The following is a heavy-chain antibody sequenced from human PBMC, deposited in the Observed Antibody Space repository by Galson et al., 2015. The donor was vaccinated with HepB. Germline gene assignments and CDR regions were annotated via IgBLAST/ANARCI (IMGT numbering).Heavy chain of an antibody. V-gene: IGHV3-23*01. CDR2: IASDGSTT. CDR3: AKDLGVRGEYYYYGMDV. Sequence: SLRLSCAASGFTFGSYAMSWVRQAPGKGLEWVSAIASDGSTTFYADSVKGRSTISRDNFGNTLYLQMNSLRAEDTAIYYCAKDLGVRGEYYYYGMDVWGQGTTVTVSS. CDR1: GFTFGSYA. J-gene: IGHJ6*02. D-gene: IGHD3-10*01.